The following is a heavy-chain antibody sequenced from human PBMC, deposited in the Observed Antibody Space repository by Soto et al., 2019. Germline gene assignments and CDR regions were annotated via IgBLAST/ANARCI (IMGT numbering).Heavy chain of an antibody. J-gene: IGHJ5*02. CDR3: VASLAASGLNWLEP. CDR2: IFANGHT. CDR1: GGSISEKY. Sequence: SETLSLTCIVSGGSISEKYWNWVRQPPGKGLEWIGLIFANGHTDYNPSLKSRVTMSVDASKNQFSLRLTSMTAADTAVYYCVASLAASGLNWLEPWGRGTLVTGSS. D-gene: IGHD6-13*01. V-gene: IGHV4-4*07.